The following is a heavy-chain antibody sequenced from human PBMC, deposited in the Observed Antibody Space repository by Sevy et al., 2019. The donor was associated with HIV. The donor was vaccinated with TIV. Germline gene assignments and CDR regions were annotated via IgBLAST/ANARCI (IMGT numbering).Heavy chain of an antibody. V-gene: IGHV3-74*01. J-gene: IGHJ5*02. Sequence: GESLKISCAASGFTFSSYWMHWVRQPPGKGLLWVSRINSDGSSTRYADSVKGRFTISRDNAKNTLYLQMNSLRAEDTAVYYCARDLGGSSNPFDPWGQGTLVTVSS. D-gene: IGHD2-2*01. CDR1: GFTFSSYW. CDR3: ARDLGGSSNPFDP. CDR2: INSDGSST.